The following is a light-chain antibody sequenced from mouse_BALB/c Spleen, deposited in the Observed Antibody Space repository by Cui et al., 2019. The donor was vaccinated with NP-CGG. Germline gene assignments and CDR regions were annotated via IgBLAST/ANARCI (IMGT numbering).Light chain of an antibody. J-gene: IGLJ1*01. V-gene: IGLV1*01. CDR2: GTN. CDR1: TGAVTTSNY. Sequence: QAVLPQASALTTSPGETVTLTCRSSTGAVTTSNYANWVQEKPDHLFTGLIGGTNNRAPGVPARFSGSLIGGKAALTITGAQTEDEAIYFCALWYSNHWVFGGGTKLTVL. CDR3: ALWYSNHWV.